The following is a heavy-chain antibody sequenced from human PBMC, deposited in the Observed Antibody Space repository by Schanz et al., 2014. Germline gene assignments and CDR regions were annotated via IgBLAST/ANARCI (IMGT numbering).Heavy chain of an antibody. CDR1: GYRFIGYY. CDR3: ARGSYDTNGYTWFDP. Sequence: QVLLVQSGAEVKKPGASVKVSCKASGYRFIGYYVHWVRQAPGQGLEWMGRVSPYSGDTNYAQMLQGRVTMTTDTSISTAYMELSRLTSDDTAVYFCARGSYDTNGYTWFDPWGQGTLVTVSS. J-gene: IGHJ5*02. V-gene: IGHV1-2*06. D-gene: IGHD3-22*01. CDR2: VSPYSGDT.